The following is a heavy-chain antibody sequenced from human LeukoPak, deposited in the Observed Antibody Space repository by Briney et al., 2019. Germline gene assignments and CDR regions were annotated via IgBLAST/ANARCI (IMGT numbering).Heavy chain of an antibody. D-gene: IGHD2-2*01. CDR1: GGSISSYY. CDR3: ARERVVPAAILSRIFDY. CDR2: TYYSGST. J-gene: IGHJ4*02. V-gene: IGHV4-59*12. Sequence: SETLSLTCTVSGGSISSYYWSWIRQPPGKGLEWIGYTYYSGSTNYNPSLKSRVTISVDTSKNQFSLKLSSVTAADTAVYYCARERVVPAAILSRIFDYWGQGTLVTVSS.